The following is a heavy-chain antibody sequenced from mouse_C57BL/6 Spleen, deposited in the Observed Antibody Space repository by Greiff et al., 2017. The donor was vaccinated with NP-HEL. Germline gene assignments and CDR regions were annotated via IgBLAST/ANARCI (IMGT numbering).Heavy chain of an antibody. J-gene: IGHJ4*01. V-gene: IGHV1-72*01. D-gene: IGHD3-1*01. Sequence: VQLQQPGAELVKPGASVKLSCKASGYTFTSYWMHWVKQRPGRGLEWIGRIDPNSGGTKYNEKFKSKATLTVDKHSSTAYMQLSSLTSEDSAFYYCASGHPYYALDYWGQGTSVTVSS. CDR2: IDPNSGGT. CDR1: GYTFTSYW. CDR3: ASGHPYYALDY.